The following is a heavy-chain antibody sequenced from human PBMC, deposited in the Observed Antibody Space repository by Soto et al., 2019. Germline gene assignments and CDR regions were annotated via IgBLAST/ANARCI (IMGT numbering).Heavy chain of an antibody. CDR1: GFTFSIYA. CDR3: AKDAPGSGWLSDY. V-gene: IGHV3-23*01. Sequence: EVQLLESGGGLVQPGGSLRLSCAASGFTFSIYAMSWVRQVPGKGLAWVSTISGNGGTSYADFVRGRFTISRDNSKSTLYLQMNSLRVDDTAMYYCAKDAPGSGWLSDYWGQGTLVTVSS. CDR2: ISGNGGT. J-gene: IGHJ4*02. D-gene: IGHD3-22*01.